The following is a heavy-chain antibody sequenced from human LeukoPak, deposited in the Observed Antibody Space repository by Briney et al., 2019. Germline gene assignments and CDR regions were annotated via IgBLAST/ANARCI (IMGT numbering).Heavy chain of an antibody. J-gene: IGHJ6*03. CDR1: GFTFSNYW. CDR3: ARDNGVVHGVYYMDV. V-gene: IGHV3-7*01. Sequence: GGSLRLSCAASGFTFSNYWMTWVRQAPGKGREWVADIKQDGSEKLYVKSVRGRFTISRDNAKMSLFLQMNSLRAEDTAVYYCARDNGVVHGVYYMDVWGKGTTVTVS. D-gene: IGHD3-3*01. CDR2: IKQDGSEK.